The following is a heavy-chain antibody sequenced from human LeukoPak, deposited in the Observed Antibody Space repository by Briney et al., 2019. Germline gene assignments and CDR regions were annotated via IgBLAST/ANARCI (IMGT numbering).Heavy chain of an antibody. CDR2: INPSDGST. D-gene: IGHD2-2*01. CDR3: ARVPSSYYYGMDV. V-gene: IGHV1-46*01. Sequence: GASVKVSCKASGYTFTSYYIHWVRQAPGQGLEWMGIINPSDGSTSYAQKFQDRVTMTRDTSMSTVYMELRSLRSEDTAVYFCARVPSSYYYGMDVWGQGTKVTVSS. CDR1: GYTFTSYY. J-gene: IGHJ6*02.